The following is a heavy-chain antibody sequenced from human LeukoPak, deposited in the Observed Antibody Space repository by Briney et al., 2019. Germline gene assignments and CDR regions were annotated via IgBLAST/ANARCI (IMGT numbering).Heavy chain of an antibody. CDR3: ARGPTLIWRYYFDY. CDR2: IIPIFGTA. CDR1: GGTFRSYA. V-gene: IGHV1-69*05. D-gene: IGHD2-21*01. J-gene: IGHJ4*02. Sequence: GASVKVSXKASGGTFRSYAISWVRQAPGQGLEWIGGIIPIFGTANYAQKFQGRVTITTDESTSTAYMELSSLRSEDTAVYYCARGPTLIWRYYFDYWGQGTLVTVSS.